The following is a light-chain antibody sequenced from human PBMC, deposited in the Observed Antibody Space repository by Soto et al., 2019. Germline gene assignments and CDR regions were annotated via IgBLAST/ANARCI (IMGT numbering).Light chain of an antibody. CDR2: EVS. CDR3: SSYTSSSTRG. CDR1: SSDVGGYNY. J-gene: IGLJ1*01. V-gene: IGLV2-14*01. Sequence: QSVLTQPASVSGSPGQSITISFTGTSSDVGGYNYVSWYQQHPGKAPKLMIYEVSNRPSGVSNRFSGSKSGNTASLTISGLQAEDEADYYCSSYTSSSTRGFGTGTKLTVL.